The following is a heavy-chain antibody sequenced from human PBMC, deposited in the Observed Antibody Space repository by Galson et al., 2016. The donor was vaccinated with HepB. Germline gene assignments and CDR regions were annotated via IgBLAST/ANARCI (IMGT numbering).Heavy chain of an antibody. CDR3: TRGYYFDY. Sequence: SLRLSCAASGFTFTDYNIHWVRQAPGKGLEWVAYISITTRSIHYADSVRGRFTISRNNAKNSVSLQMTSLRDEDTAVYYCTRGYYFDYWGQGALVTVSS. CDR1: GFTFTDYN. V-gene: IGHV3-48*02. D-gene: IGHD3-22*01. CDR2: ISITTRSI. J-gene: IGHJ4*02.